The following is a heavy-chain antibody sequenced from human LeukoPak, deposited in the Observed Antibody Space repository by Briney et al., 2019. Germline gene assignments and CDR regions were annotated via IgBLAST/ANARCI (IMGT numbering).Heavy chain of an antibody. Sequence: PGGSLRLSCAASGFTFSAYSMNWVRQAPGKGLEWVSAISGSGFSTYYADSVKGRFTISRDNSKNTLYLQMNSLRAEDTAVYYCAKCYASRIVYSDCWGQGTLVNVYS. CDR1: GFTFSAYS. V-gene: IGHV3-23*01. CDR2: ISGSGFST. J-gene: IGHJ4*02. D-gene: IGHD2-2*01. CDR3: AKCYASRIVYSDC.